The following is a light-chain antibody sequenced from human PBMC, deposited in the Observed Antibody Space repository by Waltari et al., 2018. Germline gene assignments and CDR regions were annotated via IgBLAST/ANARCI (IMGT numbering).Light chain of an antibody. CDR1: QSVYTTY. Sequence: RATLSCRASQSVYTTYLAWYQQKPGQAPRLLIYSSSNRATGIPDRFSGSGSGTDFTLTISRLEPGDFAVYYCQQYGTSPWTFGQGTKVEIK. CDR2: SSS. J-gene: IGKJ1*01. CDR3: QQYGTSPWT. V-gene: IGKV3-20*01.